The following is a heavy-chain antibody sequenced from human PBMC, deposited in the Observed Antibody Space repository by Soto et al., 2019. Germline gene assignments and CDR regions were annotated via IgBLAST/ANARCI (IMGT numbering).Heavy chain of an antibody. CDR1: GGSISSYH. CDR3: ARDHPPYCRGTYCYSADYLQV. J-gene: IGHJ1*01. CDR2: IYNSGSP. D-gene: IGHD2-15*01. Sequence: LSLTCAVSGGSISSYHWTWIRQSPGKGLEYIGYIYNSGSPNYNPSLKSRATISVDTSKNQFSLKLSSVTAADTAMYYCARDHPPYCRGTYCYSADYLQVWGQGTQVTVSS. V-gene: IGHV4-59*01.